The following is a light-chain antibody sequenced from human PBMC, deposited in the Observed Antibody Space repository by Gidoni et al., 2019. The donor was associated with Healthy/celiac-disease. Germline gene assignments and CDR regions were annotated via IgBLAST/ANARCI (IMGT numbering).Light chain of an antibody. J-gene: IGKJ3*01. CDR1: QSVLYSSNNKNY. CDR2: LAS. Sequence: DIVMTQSPDPLAVSLGERATINCKSSQSVLYSSNNKNYLAWYQQKPGQPPKLLIYLASTRESGVPDRFSGRGSGTDFTLTISSLQSEDVAVYYCQQYYSTPFTFGPGTKVDIK. V-gene: IGKV4-1*01. CDR3: QQYYSTPFT.